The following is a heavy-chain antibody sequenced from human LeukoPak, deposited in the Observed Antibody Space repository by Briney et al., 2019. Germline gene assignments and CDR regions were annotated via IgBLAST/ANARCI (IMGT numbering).Heavy chain of an antibody. D-gene: IGHD2-15*01. CDR3: AKSCGGSCYDY. V-gene: IGHV5-51*01. J-gene: IGHJ4*02. CDR2: IYPGDSDT. Sequence: GESLKISCKISGYKLTNNWIGWVRQVPGKGLEWMGIIYPGDSDTRYSPSFQGQVTISADKSISTAYLQWSSLKASDTAMYYCAKSCGGSCYDYWGQGTLVTVSS. CDR1: GYKLTNNW.